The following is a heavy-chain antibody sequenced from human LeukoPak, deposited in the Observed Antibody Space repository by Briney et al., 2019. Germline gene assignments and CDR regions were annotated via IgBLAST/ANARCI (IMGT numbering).Heavy chain of an antibody. V-gene: IGHV4-59*01. J-gene: IGHJ1*01. Sequence: SETLSPTCTVSGGSITSYYWTWIRQPPGKGLEWIGYIYHNGGTTNYNPSLKSRVSISVDTSKNQFSLKLSSVTAADTAVYYCAQKAPYSPGYSQHWGQGTLVTVSS. CDR2: IYHNGGTT. CDR1: GGSITSYY. D-gene: IGHD2-15*01. CDR3: AQKAPYSPGYSQH.